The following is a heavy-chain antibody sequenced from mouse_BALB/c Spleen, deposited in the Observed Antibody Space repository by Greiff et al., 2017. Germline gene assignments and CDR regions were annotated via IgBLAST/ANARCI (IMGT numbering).Heavy chain of an antibody. CDR3: ARSRDGYYDYAMDY. CDR2: INPGSGGT. V-gene: IGHV1-54*01. J-gene: IGHJ4*01. Sequence: VQLQESGAELVRPGTSVKMSCKASGYAFTNYLIEWVKQRPGQGLEWIGVINPGSGGTNYNEKFKGKATLTADKSSSTAYMQLSSLTSDDSAVYFCARSRDGYYDYAMDYWGQGTSVTVSS. CDR1: GYAFTNYL. D-gene: IGHD2-3*01.